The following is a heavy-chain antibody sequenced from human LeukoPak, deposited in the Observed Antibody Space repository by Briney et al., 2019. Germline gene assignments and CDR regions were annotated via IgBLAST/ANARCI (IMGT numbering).Heavy chain of an antibody. CDR2: ISDSGGST. D-gene: IGHD6-19*01. V-gene: IGHV3-23*01. CDR3: AKDLSRAVAADWFDP. J-gene: IGHJ5*02. Sequence: GGSLRLSCTASGFTFSNYDMSWVRQAPGKGLEWVSSISDSGGSTYYADSVKGRFTISRDNSKNTLYLQMTNLRAADTAVHYCAKDLSRAVAADWFDPWDQGSLVTVSS. CDR1: GFTFSNYD.